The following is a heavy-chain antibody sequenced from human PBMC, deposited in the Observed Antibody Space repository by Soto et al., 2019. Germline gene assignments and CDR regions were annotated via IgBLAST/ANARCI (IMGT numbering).Heavy chain of an antibody. CDR3: GRGGSDSPMAPGY. Sequence: GGSLRLSCAASGFTFSSYWMHWVRQAPGKGLVWVSRINPDGSATNYADSVKGRFTISRDNAKNTLYLQMNSLRAEDTAVFYCGRGGSDSPMAPGYWGQGTLVAVSS. D-gene: IGHD5-18*01. J-gene: IGHJ4*02. CDR2: INPDGSAT. CDR1: GFTFSSYW. V-gene: IGHV3-74*01.